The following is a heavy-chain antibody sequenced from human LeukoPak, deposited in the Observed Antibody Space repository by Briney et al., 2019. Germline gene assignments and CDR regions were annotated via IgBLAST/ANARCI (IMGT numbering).Heavy chain of an antibody. V-gene: IGHV3-23*01. J-gene: IGHJ4*02. CDR1: GFTFSSYA. Sequence: GGSLRLSCAASGFTFSSYAMSWVRQAPGKGLEWVSVISGNGGSTYYADSVKGRFTISRDNSKNTLFLQMNSLRAEDTAVYYCAREVSVPSGGACGGACYWARPFDYWGQGTLVSVSS. CDR3: AREVSVPSGGACGGACYWARPFDY. D-gene: IGHD2-21*02. CDR2: ISGNGGST.